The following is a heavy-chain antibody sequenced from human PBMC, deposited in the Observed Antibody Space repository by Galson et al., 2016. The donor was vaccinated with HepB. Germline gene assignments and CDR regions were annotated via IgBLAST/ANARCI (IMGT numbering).Heavy chain of an antibody. Sequence: SLRLSCAASGFTFRHHWMQWVRQAPGKGLLLVSRVAPSGDVTRYADSVRGRFSTSRDNAKNTVYLEMNSLRAEDTALYNCVRDGGHFELDVWGQGTTVTVSS. J-gene: IGHJ6*02. D-gene: IGHD4-23*01. CDR1: GFTFRHHW. CDR2: VAPSGDVT. V-gene: IGHV3-74*01. CDR3: VRDGGHFELDV.